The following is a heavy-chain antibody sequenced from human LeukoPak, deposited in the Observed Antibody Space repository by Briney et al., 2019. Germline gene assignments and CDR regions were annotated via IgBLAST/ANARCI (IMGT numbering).Heavy chain of an antibody. CDR3: ATSLLLERTGGRDY. J-gene: IGHJ4*02. CDR1: GGTFSSYA. Sequence: ASVKVSCKASGGTFSSYAISWVRQAPGQGLEWMGGIDPEDGETVYAQKFQGRVTMTEDTSTDTAYMELSRLRSVDTAVYYCATSLLLERTGGRDYWGQGTLVTVSS. V-gene: IGHV1-24*01. CDR2: IDPEDGET. D-gene: IGHD1-1*01.